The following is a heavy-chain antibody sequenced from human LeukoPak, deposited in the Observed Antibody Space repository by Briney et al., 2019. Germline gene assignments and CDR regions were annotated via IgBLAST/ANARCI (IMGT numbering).Heavy chain of an antibody. D-gene: IGHD6-6*01. V-gene: IGHV3-7*01. CDR2: MKQDGSEK. Sequence: GGSLRLSCAASGFTFNSYWMSWVRQAPGKGLGWVASMKQDGSEKYYVDSVKGRITISRDNAKNSLYLQMNSLRAEDTAVYYCARLIADRTIYDYWGQGTLVTVSS. CDR1: GFTFNSYW. J-gene: IGHJ4*02. CDR3: ARLIADRTIYDY.